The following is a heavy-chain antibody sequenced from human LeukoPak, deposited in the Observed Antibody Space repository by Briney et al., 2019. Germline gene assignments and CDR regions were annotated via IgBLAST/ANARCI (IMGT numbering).Heavy chain of an antibody. J-gene: IGHJ3*02. CDR1: GFTFSSYS. V-gene: IGHV3-21*01. D-gene: IGHD3-10*01. Sequence: GGSLRLSCAASGFTFSSYSMNWVRQAPGKGLEWVSSISSSSSYIYYADSVKGRFTISRDNAKNSLYLQMNSLRAEDTAVYYCARDSGSSRMADAFDIWGQGTMVTVSS. CDR3: ARDSGSSRMADAFDI. CDR2: ISSSSSYI.